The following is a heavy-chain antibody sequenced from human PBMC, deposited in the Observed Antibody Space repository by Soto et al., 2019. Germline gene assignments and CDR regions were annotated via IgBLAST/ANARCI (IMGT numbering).Heavy chain of an antibody. Sequence: PSETLSLTCTVSGGSISSHYWSWIRQPPGQGLEWIGYIYYSGSTNYNPSLKSRVTISVDTSKSQFSLRLSSVTAADTAVYYCARHLKWLASSYYYYYMDVWGKGTTVTVSS. CDR2: IYYSGST. D-gene: IGHD6-19*01. CDR1: GGSISSHY. V-gene: IGHV4-59*08. CDR3: ARHLKWLASSYYYYYMDV. J-gene: IGHJ6*03.